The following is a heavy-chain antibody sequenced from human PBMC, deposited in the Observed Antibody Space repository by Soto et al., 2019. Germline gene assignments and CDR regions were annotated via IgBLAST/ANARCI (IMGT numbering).Heavy chain of an antibody. V-gene: IGHV4-38-2*01. CDR3: AVVLHDSSGSYFDF. Sequence: SETLSLTCAVSGYSISSDHYWGWIRQPPGKGLEWIGSIHHSGSSYNYPSLKGRLTISVDTSDNQFSLKLSSVTAADTAVYYCAVVLHDSSGSYFDFWGPGTLVTISS. J-gene: IGHJ4*02. CDR2: IHHSGSS. CDR1: GYSISSDHY. D-gene: IGHD3-22*01.